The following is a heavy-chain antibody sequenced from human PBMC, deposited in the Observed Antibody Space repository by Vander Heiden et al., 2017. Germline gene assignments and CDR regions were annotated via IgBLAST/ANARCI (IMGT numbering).Heavy chain of an antibody. D-gene: IGHD3-3*01. J-gene: IGHJ3*01. Sequence: GQLVETGGGLIQPGGSLRLSCRVSGFTVISNYRTWVRQAPGKGLEWVAVIYSGGSPSYADSVTGRFTISRDNSKNTLYLEMNSLRAEDAAVYYCARGGREWTLHAFDLWGQGTLVTVSS. CDR2: IYSGGSP. CDR3: ARGGREWTLHAFDL. CDR1: GFTVISNY. V-gene: IGHV3-53*02.